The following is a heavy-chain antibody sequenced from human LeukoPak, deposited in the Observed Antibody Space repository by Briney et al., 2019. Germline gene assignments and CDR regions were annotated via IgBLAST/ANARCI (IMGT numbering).Heavy chain of an antibody. Sequence: PSETLSLTCTVSGGSISSYYWSWIRQPPGKGLEWIGYIYYSGSTNYNPSLKSRVTISVDTSKNQFSLKLSSVTAADTAVYYCARGISVAGVPYYFDYWGREPWSPSPQ. CDR3: ARGISVAGVPYYFDY. CDR2: IYYSGST. J-gene: IGHJ4*02. D-gene: IGHD6-19*01. CDR1: GGSISSYY. V-gene: IGHV4-59*12.